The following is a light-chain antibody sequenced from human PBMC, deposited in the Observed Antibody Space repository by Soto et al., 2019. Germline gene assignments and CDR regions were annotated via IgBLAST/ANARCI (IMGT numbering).Light chain of an antibody. V-gene: IGLV1-40*01. CDR1: SSNIGAGYD. J-gene: IGLJ2*01. CDR2: GNI. CDR3: GSWDINLRAVV. Sequence: QPVLTQPPSVSGAPGQRVTISCTGSSSNIGAGYDVHWYQQRPGTAPKLLIFGNINRPSGVPDRFSGSKSGTSAALGITGLQTEDEAYYFCGSWDINLRAVVFGGGTKLTVL.